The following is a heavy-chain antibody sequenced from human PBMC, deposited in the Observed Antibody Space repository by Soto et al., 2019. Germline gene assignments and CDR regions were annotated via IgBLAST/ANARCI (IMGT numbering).Heavy chain of an antibody. CDR2: ISSSSSYI. J-gene: IGHJ3*02. D-gene: IGHD3-9*01. CDR1: GFTFSSYS. CDR3: ARDSITIFSGPAHNAFDI. Sequence: PGGSLRLSCAASGFTFSSYSMNWVRQAPGKGLEWVSSISSSSSYIYYADSVKGRFTISRDNAKNSLYLQMNSLRAEDTAVYYCARDSITIFSGPAHNAFDIWGQGTMVTVS. V-gene: IGHV3-21*01.